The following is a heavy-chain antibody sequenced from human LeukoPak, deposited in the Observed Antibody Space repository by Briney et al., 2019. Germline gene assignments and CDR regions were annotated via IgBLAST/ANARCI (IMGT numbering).Heavy chain of an antibody. CDR3: ATSIGWPNVFDH. CDR1: GGSISTYY. J-gene: IGHJ4*02. V-gene: IGHV4-59*01. D-gene: IGHD2-21*01. Sequence: SETLSLTCTVSGGSISTYYWTWIRQTPDKGLQFIGSFYHTGSTNYNPSLESAVTISEDTSKNQISLELRSVTAADTAVYYCATSIGWPNVFDHWGQGILVTVSS. CDR2: FYHTGST.